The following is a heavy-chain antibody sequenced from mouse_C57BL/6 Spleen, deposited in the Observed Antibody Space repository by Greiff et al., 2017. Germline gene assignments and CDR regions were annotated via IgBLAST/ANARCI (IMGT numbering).Heavy chain of an antibody. Sequence: VQLQQSGPELVKPGASVKISCKASGYTFTDYYMNWVKQSHGKSLEWIGDINPNNGGTSYNQKFKGKATLTVDKSSSTAYMELRSLTSEDSAVYYCARWRDYNYDVDYAMDYWGQGTSVTVSS. CDR3: ARWRDYNYDVDYAMDY. CDR1: GYTFTDYY. V-gene: IGHV1-26*01. J-gene: IGHJ4*01. D-gene: IGHD2-12*01. CDR2: INPNNGGT.